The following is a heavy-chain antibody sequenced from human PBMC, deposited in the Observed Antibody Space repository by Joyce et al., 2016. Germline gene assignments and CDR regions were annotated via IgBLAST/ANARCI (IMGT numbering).Heavy chain of an antibody. V-gene: IGHV3-48*03. Sequence: EVRLVESGGGLVQPGGSLRLSCAASGFTFSSYEMNWVRQAPGKGLEWVSYISSTGSTKYYAESVKGRFTISRDNGKNSLYLQMNSLRAEDTAVYYCASHCSGGSCYFGAENYFDNWGQGTLVTVSS. CDR3: ASHCSGGSCYFGAENYFDN. CDR2: ISSTGSTK. D-gene: IGHD2-15*01. J-gene: IGHJ4*02. CDR1: GFTFSSYE.